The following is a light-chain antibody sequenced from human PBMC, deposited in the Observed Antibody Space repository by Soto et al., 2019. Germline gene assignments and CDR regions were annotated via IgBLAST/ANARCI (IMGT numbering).Light chain of an antibody. Sequence: ESVLTQSPGTLSLYLGERATLSCRASQSISSSYLAWYQQKPGQAPRLLIYGASSRATGIPDRFSGSGSGTDFTLTISRLEPEDFAVYYCQQYGRTFGQGTKVDIK. V-gene: IGKV3-20*01. CDR2: GAS. J-gene: IGKJ1*01. CDR1: QSISSSY. CDR3: QQYGRT.